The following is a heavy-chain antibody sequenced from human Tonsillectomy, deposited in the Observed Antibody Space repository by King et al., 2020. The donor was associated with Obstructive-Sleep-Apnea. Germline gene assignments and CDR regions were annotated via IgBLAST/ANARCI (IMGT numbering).Heavy chain of an antibody. CDR2: ISSSVSII. CDR3: ASETTPMFY. CDR1: GFTCNTYS. D-gene: IGHD3-10*02. Sequence: VQLVESGGGLVQSGGSLRLSCAASGFTCNTYSMNWVRQAPGKGLEWVSYISSSVSIIYYADSVKGRFTVSSDNAKNSLHLQMNSLRAEDTAVYYCASETTPMFYCGQGALFTVSS. J-gene: IGHJ4*02. V-gene: IGHV3-48*04.